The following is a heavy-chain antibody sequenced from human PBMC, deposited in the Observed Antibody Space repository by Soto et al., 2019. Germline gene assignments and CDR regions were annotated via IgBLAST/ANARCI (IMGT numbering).Heavy chain of an antibody. CDR2: INPSGGST. J-gene: IGHJ6*02. CDR1: GYTFTSYY. D-gene: IGHD2-15*01. Sequence: ASVKVSCKASGYTFTSYYMHWVRQAPGQGLEWMGIINPSGGSTSYAQKFQGRVTMTRDTSTSTVYMELSSLRAEDTAVYYCARDFPRYCSGGSCYYGMDVWGQGTTVTVSS. CDR3: ARDFPRYCSGGSCYYGMDV. V-gene: IGHV1-46*01.